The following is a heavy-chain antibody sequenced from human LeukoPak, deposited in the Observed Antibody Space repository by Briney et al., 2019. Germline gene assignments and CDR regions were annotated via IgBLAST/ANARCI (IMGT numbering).Heavy chain of an antibody. CDR1: GFTFSSYG. D-gene: IGHD1-26*01. CDR2: IWYDGSNK. CDR3: AKDLRPEGIVGASDFDY. J-gene: IGHJ4*02. Sequence: GRSLRLSCAASGFTFSSYGMQWVRQAAGKGLEWVAVIWYDGSNKYYADSVKGRFTISRDNSKNTLYLQMNSLRAEDTAVYYCAKDLRPEGIVGASDFDYWGQGTLVTVSS. V-gene: IGHV3-33*06.